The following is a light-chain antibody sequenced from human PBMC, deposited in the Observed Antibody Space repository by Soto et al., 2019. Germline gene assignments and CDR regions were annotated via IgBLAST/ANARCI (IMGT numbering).Light chain of an antibody. Sequence: LLTQSPSSLSASVGDRVTITCRASQGIDSSFAWYQEKPGKAPKLLSYAASSLQSGVPSRFSGSGSGTDFTLTISSLQPEDFATYYCQQLHDYPITFGQGTRLEI. CDR2: AAS. J-gene: IGKJ5*01. CDR3: QQLHDYPIT. V-gene: IGKV1-9*01. CDR1: QGIDSS.